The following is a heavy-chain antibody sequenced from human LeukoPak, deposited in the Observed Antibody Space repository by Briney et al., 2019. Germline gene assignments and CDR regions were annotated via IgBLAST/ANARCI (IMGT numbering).Heavy chain of an antibody. J-gene: IGHJ4*02. CDR3: ARGVVIHLFDY. V-gene: IGHV4-59*01. Sequence: PSETLSLTCTVSGGSISSYYWSWIRQPPGKGLEWIGYIYYSGSTNYNPSLKSRVTISVDTSKNQFSLKLSSVTAADTAVYYCARGVVIHLFDYWGQGTLVTVSS. CDR1: GGSISSYY. CDR2: IYYSGST. D-gene: IGHD3-22*01.